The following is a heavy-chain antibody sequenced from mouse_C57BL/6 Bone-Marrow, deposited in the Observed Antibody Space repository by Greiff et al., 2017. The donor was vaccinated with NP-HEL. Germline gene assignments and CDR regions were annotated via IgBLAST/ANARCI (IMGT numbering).Heavy chain of an antibody. Sequence: VQLQQSGAELVRPGASVKLSCTASGFNIKDDYMHWVKQRPEQGLEWIGWIDPENGDTEYASKFQGKATITADTSSNTAYLQLSSLTSEDTAVYYCTTLYSTDAMDYWGQGTSVTVSS. V-gene: IGHV14-4*01. D-gene: IGHD2-5*01. CDR3: TTLYSTDAMDY. J-gene: IGHJ4*01. CDR2: IDPENGDT. CDR1: GFNIKDDY.